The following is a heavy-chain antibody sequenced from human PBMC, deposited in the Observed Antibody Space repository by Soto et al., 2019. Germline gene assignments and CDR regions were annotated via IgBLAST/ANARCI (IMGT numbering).Heavy chain of an antibody. Sequence: EVQLLQSGGGLVQPGGSLRLSCAASGFTFTSYAMSWVRQAPGKGLEWVSTISSTGGSTYYPDSVKGRFTISRDNSKNTVYLQMNSLRAEDAAVYYCAKEMTSGYYLFDYWGQGTLVTVSS. CDR2: ISSTGGST. J-gene: IGHJ4*02. V-gene: IGHV3-23*01. D-gene: IGHD3-22*01. CDR3: AKEMTSGYYLFDY. CDR1: GFTFTSYA.